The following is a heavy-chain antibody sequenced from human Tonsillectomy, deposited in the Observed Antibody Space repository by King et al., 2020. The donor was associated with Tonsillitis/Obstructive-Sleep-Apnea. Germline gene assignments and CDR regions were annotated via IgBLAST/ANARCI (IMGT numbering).Heavy chain of an antibody. CDR3: AQDLGQWLGHYYYGMDV. CDR1: GFTFSSYG. D-gene: IGHD6-19*01. J-gene: IGHJ6*02. CDR2: ISYDGSNK. Sequence: VQLVESGGGVVQPGRSLRLSCAASGFTFSSYGMHWVRQAPGKGLEWVAVISYDGSNKYYADSVKGRFTISRDNSKNTLYLQMNSLRPEDTAVYYCAQDLGQWLGHYYYGMDVWGQGTTVTVSS. V-gene: IGHV3-30*18.